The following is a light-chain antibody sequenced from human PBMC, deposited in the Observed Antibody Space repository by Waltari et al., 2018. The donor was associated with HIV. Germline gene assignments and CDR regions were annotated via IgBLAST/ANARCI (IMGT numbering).Light chain of an antibody. CDR1: SSDLGGANS. CDR3: TSYTTSSTVV. CDR2: DVS. V-gene: IGLV2-14*03. Sequence: QSALTTPPSVSGSPGQSIAISCIGTSSDLGGANSVSWYQQHPGKAPKFMIYDVSKRPSGVSNRFSGSKSGNTASLTISGLQAEDEADYYCTSYTTSSTVVFGGGTKLTVL. J-gene: IGLJ2*01.